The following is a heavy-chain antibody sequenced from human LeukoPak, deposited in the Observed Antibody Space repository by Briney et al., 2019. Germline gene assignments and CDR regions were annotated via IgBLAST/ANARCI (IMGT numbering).Heavy chain of an antibody. CDR2: ISAYNGNT. CDR1: GYTFTSYG. CDR3: AGGGAIAARTGNVDY. D-gene: IGHD6-6*01. J-gene: IGHJ4*02. Sequence: ASVKVSCKASGYTFTSYGISWVRQAPGQGLEWMGWISAYNGNTNYAQKLQGRVTMTTDTSTSTAYMELRSLRSDDTAVYYCAGGGAIAARTGNVDYWGQGTLVTVSS. V-gene: IGHV1-18*01.